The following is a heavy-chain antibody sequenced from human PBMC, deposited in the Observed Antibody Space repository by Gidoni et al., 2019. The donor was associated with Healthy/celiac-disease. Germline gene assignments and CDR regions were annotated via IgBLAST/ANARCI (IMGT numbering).Heavy chain of an antibody. CDR1: GFTFSCYA. CDR3: RSHYYGSGADYYMDV. Sequence: EVQLLESGGGLVQPGGSLRLSCAASGFTFSCYAMSWVRQAPGKGLEWVSAISGSGGSTYYADSVKGRFNISRDNSKNTLYLQMNSLRAEDTAVYYCRSHYYGSGADYYMDVWGKGTTVTVSS. CDR2: ISGSGGST. V-gene: IGHV3-23*01. J-gene: IGHJ6*03. D-gene: IGHD3-10*01.